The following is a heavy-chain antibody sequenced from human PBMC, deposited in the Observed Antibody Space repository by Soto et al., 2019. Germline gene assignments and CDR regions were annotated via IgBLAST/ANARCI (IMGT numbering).Heavy chain of an antibody. Sequence: SETLSLTCAVYGGSFSGYYWSWIRQPQGKGLEWIGEINHSGSTNYNPSLKSRVTIAVDTSKNQFSLKLSSVTAADTAVYYCARDIVVVVAATRGPYMDVWGKGTTVTVSS. CDR3: ARDIVVVVAATRGPYMDV. J-gene: IGHJ6*03. D-gene: IGHD2-15*01. CDR2: INHSGST. V-gene: IGHV4-34*01. CDR1: GGSFSGYY.